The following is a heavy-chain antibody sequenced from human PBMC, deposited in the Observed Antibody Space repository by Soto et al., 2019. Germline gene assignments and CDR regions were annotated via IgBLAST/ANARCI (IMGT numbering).Heavy chain of an antibody. CDR1: GYDFTTYG. J-gene: IGHJ4*02. CDR2: ISAHNGNT. CDR3: ARGRYGDS. Sequence: QVHLVQSGAEVKKPGASVKVSCKGSGYDFTTYGITWVRQAPGQGLEWMAWISAHNGNTDYAQKLQGRVTVTRDTSTSTAYMELRSLRSDDTAVYYGARGRYGDSWGQGALVTVSS. V-gene: IGHV1-18*01. D-gene: IGHD1-1*01.